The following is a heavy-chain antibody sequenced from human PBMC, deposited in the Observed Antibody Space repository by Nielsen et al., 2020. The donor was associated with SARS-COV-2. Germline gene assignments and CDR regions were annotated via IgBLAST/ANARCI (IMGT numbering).Heavy chain of an antibody. CDR3: AKAGVMITFGGDVDHFES. D-gene: IGHD3-16*01. J-gene: IGHJ4*02. Sequence: DSVKGRFTISRDSSRNTLNLYMNSLRAEDTAVYYCAKAGVMITFGGDVDHFESWGQGTLVTVSS. V-gene: IGHV3-30*02.